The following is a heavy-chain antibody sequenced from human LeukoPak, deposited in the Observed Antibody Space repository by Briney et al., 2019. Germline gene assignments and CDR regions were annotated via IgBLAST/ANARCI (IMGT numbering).Heavy chain of an antibody. CDR3: ARVGGYRGCVY. CDR2: INHSGST. V-gene: IGHV4-34*01. J-gene: IGHJ4*02. D-gene: IGHD6-13*01. CDR1: GGSFSGYY. Sequence: SETLSLTCAVYGGSFSGYYWSWIRQPPGKGLEWIGEINHSGSTNYNPSLKSRVTISVDTSKNQFALKLSSVTAADTAVYFCARVGGYRGCVYWGQGTLVTVSS.